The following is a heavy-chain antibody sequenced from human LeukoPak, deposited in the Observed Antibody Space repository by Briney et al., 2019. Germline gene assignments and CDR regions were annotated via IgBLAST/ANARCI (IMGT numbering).Heavy chain of an antibody. V-gene: IGHV1-2*02. CDR1: GYTFTGYY. Sequence: ASVKVSCKASGYTFTGYYMHWVRQAPGQGLEWMGWINPNSGGTNYAQKFQGRVTMTRDTSISTAYMELSRLRSDDTAVYYCARGRRDILTGYYIDYWGQGTLVTVSS. D-gene: IGHD3-9*01. CDR2: INPNSGGT. CDR3: ARGRRDILTGYYIDY. J-gene: IGHJ4*02.